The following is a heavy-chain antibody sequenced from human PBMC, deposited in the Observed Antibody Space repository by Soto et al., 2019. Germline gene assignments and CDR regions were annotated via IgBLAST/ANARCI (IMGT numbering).Heavy chain of an antibody. CDR1: GFTISSYW. CDR3: ARGRPVKGSSWYGAPDY. CDR2: INSDGSST. Sequence: GGSLRLSCAAPGFTISSYWMHWVRQAPGKGLVWVSRINSDGSSTSYADSVKGRFTISRDNAKNTLFLQMNSLRAEDTAVYYCARGRPVKGSSWYGAPDYWGQGTLVTVSS. J-gene: IGHJ4*02. D-gene: IGHD6-13*01. V-gene: IGHV3-74*01.